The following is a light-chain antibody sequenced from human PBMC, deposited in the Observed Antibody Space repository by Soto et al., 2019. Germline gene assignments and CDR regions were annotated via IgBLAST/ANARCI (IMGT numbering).Light chain of an antibody. CDR1: SSDVGSYNR. CDR2: EVS. J-gene: IGLJ1*01. V-gene: IGLV2-18*02. CDR3: NSYTGSSTYV. Sequence: QSALTQPPSVSGSPGQSVAISCTGTSSDVGSYNRVSWYQQPPGAAPKLMIYEVSNRPSGVPDRFSGSKSGNTASLTISGLQAEDEADYYCNSYTGSSTYVFANGTKVTVL.